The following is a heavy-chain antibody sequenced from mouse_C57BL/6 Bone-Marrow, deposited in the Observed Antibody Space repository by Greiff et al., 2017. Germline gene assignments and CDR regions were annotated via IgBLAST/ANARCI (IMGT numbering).Heavy chain of an antibody. Sequence: QVQLKESGAELVKPGASVKLSCKASGYTFTEYTIHWVKQRSGQGLEWIGWFYPGSGSLKYNEKFKDKATLTADKSSSTVYMELSSLTSEDSAVYFGARHEEVYSDWYFDVWGTGTTVTVSS. D-gene: IGHD2-12*01. J-gene: IGHJ1*03. V-gene: IGHV1-62-2*01. CDR1: GYTFTEYT. CDR3: ARHEEVYSDWYFDV. CDR2: FYPGSGSL.